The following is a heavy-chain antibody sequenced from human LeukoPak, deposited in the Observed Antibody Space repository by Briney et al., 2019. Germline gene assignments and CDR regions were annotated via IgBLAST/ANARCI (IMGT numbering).Heavy chain of an antibody. J-gene: IGHJ5*02. D-gene: IGHD3-10*01. CDR3: ARGGSYYGANWFDP. CDR1: GGSFSGYY. V-gene: IGHV4-34*01. CDR2: INHSGST. Sequence: PSETLSFTCAVYGGSFSGYYWSWIRQPPGKGLEWIGEINHSGSTNYNPSLKSRVTISVDTSKNQFSLKLSSVTAADTAVYYCARGGSYYGANWFDPWGQGTLVTVSS.